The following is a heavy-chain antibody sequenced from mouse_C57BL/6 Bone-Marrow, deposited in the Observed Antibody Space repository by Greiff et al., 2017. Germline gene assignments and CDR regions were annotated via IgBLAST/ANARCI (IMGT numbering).Heavy chain of an antibody. Sequence: EVKLMESEGGLVQPGSSMNLSCTASGFTFSDYYMAWVRQVPEKGLEWVANIYYDGSSTYYLDSLKSRFIISRDNAKNILYLQMSSLKSEDTATYYCARGDWDYAMDYWGQGTAVTVSA. J-gene: IGHJ4*01. D-gene: IGHD4-1*01. CDR2: IYYDGSST. V-gene: IGHV5-16*01. CDR3: ARGDWDYAMDY. CDR1: GFTFSDYY.